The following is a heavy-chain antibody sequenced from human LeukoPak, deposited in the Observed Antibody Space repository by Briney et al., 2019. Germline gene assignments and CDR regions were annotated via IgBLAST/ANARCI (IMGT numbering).Heavy chain of an antibody. CDR2: ISSSGSTI. CDR1: GFTFSSYE. Sequence: GGSLRLSCAASGFTFSSYEMNWVRQAPGKGLEWVSYISSSGSTIYYADSVKGRFTISRDSAKNSLYLQMNSLRAEDTAVYYCARDWFGHGAHFDYWGQGTLVTVSS. J-gene: IGHJ4*02. D-gene: IGHD3-10*01. CDR3: ARDWFGHGAHFDY. V-gene: IGHV3-48*03.